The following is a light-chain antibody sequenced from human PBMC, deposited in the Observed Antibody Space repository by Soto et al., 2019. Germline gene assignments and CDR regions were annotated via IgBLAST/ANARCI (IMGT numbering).Light chain of an antibody. V-gene: IGLV2-23*02. CDR2: EVS. CDR1: SSDVGSYNL. Sequence: QSALTQPASVSGSPGQSLTISCTGTSSDVGSYNLVSWYQQHPGKAPKLMIYEVSKRPSGVSNRFSGSKSGNTASLTISGLQAEDEADYYCCSYAGSTLFGGGTKLTVL. CDR3: CSYAGSTL. J-gene: IGLJ3*02.